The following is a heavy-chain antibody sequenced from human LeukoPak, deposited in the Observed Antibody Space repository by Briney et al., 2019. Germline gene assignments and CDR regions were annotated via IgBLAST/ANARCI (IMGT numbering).Heavy chain of an antibody. Sequence: GGSLRLSCAASGFTFSSYWMSWVRQAPGKGLEWVANIKQDGREKYYVDSVKGRFTISRDNAKNSLYLQMNSLRAEDTAVYYCARDRRGDYSSSWYPIEYFDYWGQGTLVTVSS. CDR3: ARDRRGDYSSSWYPIEYFDY. V-gene: IGHV3-7*01. D-gene: IGHD6-13*01. CDR1: GFTFSSYW. J-gene: IGHJ4*02. CDR2: IKQDGREK.